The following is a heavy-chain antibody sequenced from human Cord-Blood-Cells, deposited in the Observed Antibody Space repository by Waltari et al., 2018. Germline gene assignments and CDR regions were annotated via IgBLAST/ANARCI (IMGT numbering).Heavy chain of an antibody. D-gene: IGHD6-19*01. CDR2: TYYRSKWYN. Sequence: QVQLQQSGPGLVQPSHTPSLTCAISGDGVSSNSASWNCNRPSPSRGLEWLGRTYYRSKWYNDYAVSVKSRITINPDTSKNQFSLQLNSVTPEDTAVYYCARGGWLPSYYYGMDVWGQGTTVTVSS. V-gene: IGHV6-1*01. CDR1: GDGVSSNSAS. CDR3: ARGGWLPSYYYGMDV. J-gene: IGHJ6*02.